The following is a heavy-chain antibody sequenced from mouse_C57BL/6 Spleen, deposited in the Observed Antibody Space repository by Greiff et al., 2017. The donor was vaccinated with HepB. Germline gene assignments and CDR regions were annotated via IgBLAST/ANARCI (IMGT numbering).Heavy chain of an antibody. CDR2: ISDGGSYT. Sequence: EVKVVESGGGLVKPGGSLKLSCAASGFTFSSYAMSWVRQTPEKRLEWVATISDGGSYTYYPDNVKGRFTISRDNAKNNLYLQMSHLKSEDTAMYYCARENYRAWFAYWGQGTLVTVSA. V-gene: IGHV5-4*01. CDR1: GFTFSSYA. CDR3: ARENYRAWFAY. J-gene: IGHJ3*01. D-gene: IGHD2-14*01.